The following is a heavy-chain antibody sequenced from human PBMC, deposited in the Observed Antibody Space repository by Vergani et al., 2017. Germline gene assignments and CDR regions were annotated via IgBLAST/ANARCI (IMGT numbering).Heavy chain of an antibody. CDR3: ARSSNWGSTGFDY. Sequence: QVTLKESGPALVKPTQTLILTCTFSGFSLSTSGLRVSWIRQPPGKALEWLARIDWDDDKFYSTSLKTRLTISKDTSKNQVVLTMTNMDPVDTATYYCARSSNWGSTGFDYWGQATLVTVSS. D-gene: IGHD7-27*01. V-gene: IGHV2-70*04. CDR1: GFSLSTSGLR. J-gene: IGHJ4*02. CDR2: IDWDDDK.